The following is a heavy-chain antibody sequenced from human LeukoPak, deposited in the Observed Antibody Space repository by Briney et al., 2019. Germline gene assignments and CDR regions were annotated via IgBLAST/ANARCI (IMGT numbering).Heavy chain of an antibody. V-gene: IGHV1-2*02. Sequence: ASVKVSCKASGYVFNDYYMYWVRQAPGQGLEWKGWINPNSGGTNYAQKFQGRVTMTRDTSISTAYMELSRLRSDDTAVYYCARNSPRYDDYYYYYMDVWGKGTTVTISS. CDR3: ARNSPRYDDYYYYYMDV. CDR1: GYVFNDYY. CDR2: INPNSGGT. D-gene: IGHD1-1*01. J-gene: IGHJ6*03.